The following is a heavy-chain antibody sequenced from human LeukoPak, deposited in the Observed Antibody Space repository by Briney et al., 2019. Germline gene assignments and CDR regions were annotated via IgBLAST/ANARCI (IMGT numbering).Heavy chain of an antibody. CDR3: ARLGGIYDAFDI. J-gene: IGHJ3*02. Sequence: SQTLSLTCTVSGGSISSGGYYWSWIRQPPGKGLEWIGYIYHSGSTYYNPSLKSRVTISVDRSKNQFSLKLSSVTAADTAVYYCARLGGIYDAFDIWGQGTMVTVSS. V-gene: IGHV4-30-2*01. D-gene: IGHD3-16*01. CDR1: GGSISSGGYY. CDR2: IYHSGST.